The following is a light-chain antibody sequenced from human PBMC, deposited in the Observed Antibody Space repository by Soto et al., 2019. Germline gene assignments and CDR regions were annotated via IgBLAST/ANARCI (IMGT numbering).Light chain of an antibody. J-gene: IGKJ5*01. CDR1: QSVSSN. V-gene: IGKV3-15*01. CDR2: GAS. Sequence: EIVMTQSPATLSVSPGERATLSCMASQSVSSNLAWYQQKPGQAPRLLIYGASTRATGIPARFSGSGSGTEFTLTISSLQSEDFAVYYCQQYNNWHITFGQGTRLEIK. CDR3: QQYNNWHIT.